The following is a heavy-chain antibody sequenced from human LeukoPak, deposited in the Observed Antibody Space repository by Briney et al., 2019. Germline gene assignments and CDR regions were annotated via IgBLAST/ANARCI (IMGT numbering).Heavy chain of an antibody. V-gene: IGHV4-59*01. D-gene: IGHD7-27*01. Sequence: SETLSLTCTVSGGSISSYYWSWIRQPPGKGLEWIGYIYYSGSTNYNPSLKSRVTISVDTSKNQFSLKLSPVTAADTAVYYCARDRSGDYYYGMDVWGQGTTVTVSS. CDR2: IYYSGST. CDR1: GGSISSYY. CDR3: ARDRSGDYYYGMDV. J-gene: IGHJ6*02.